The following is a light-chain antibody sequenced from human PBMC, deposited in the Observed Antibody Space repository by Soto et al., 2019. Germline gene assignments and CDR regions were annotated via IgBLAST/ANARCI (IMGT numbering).Light chain of an antibody. CDR3: SSYTRSSTYV. J-gene: IGLJ1*01. CDR2: DVN. Sequence: QPVLTQPASVSGSPGQAITISCTGTSSDIGAYDYVSWYQHHPGKAPKLMIFDVNNRPSGISNRFSASKSGNTASLTISGLQADDEADYYCSSYTRSSTYVFGTGTKVTVL. V-gene: IGLV2-14*03. CDR1: SSDIGAYDY.